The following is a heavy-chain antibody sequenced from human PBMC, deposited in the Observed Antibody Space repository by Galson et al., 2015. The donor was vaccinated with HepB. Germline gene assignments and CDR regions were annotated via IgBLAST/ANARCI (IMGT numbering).Heavy chain of an antibody. CDR1: GFTLKNYD. Sequence: SLRLSCAASGFTLKNYDMGWVRQAPGKGLEWVSSMISSTSYTYYADSVEGRFTISRDNAKNALYLQMNGLRAEDTAVYYCVGTSTGPFDIWGQGTRVTVSS. CDR2: MISSTSYT. V-gene: IGHV3-21*01. J-gene: IGHJ3*02. CDR3: VGTSTGPFDI.